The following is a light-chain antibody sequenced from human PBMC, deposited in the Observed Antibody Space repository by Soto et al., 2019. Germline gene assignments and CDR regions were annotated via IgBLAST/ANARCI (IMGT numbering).Light chain of an antibody. V-gene: IGKV3D-7*01. CDR2: GAS. Sequence: EIVLTQSPGTLSLSPGERATLSCRASRSVSSSYLAWYQQKPGQAPRLLIYGASSRATGIPARFSGSGSGTDFTLTISSLQPEDFAVYYCQQDYNLPPTFGGGTKVDIK. J-gene: IGKJ4*01. CDR1: RSVSSSY. CDR3: QQDYNLPPT.